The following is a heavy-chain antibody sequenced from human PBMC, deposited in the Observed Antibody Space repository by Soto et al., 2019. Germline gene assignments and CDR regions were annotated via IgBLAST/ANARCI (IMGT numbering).Heavy chain of an antibody. CDR2: IYYSGST. D-gene: IGHD4-17*01. Sequence: NPSDTLSLTCTVSGGSISSGDYYWSWIRQPPGKGLEWIGYIYYSGSTYYNPSLKSRVTISVDTSKNQFSLKLSSVTAADTAVYYCARNYGDPFYYYGMDVWGQGTTVTVSS. V-gene: IGHV4-30-4*02. J-gene: IGHJ6*02. CDR1: GGSISSGDYY. CDR3: ARNYGDPFYYYGMDV.